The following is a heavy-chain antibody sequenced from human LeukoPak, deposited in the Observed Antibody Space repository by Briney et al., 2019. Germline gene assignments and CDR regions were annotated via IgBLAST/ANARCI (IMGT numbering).Heavy chain of an antibody. D-gene: IGHD6-19*01. CDR2: IYTSGST. J-gene: IGHJ4*02. CDR1: GGSISSYY. CDR3: ARDSRYSSGWALYFDY. Sequence: PSGTLSLTCTVSGGSISSYYWSWIRQPAGKGLEWIGRIYTSGSTNYNPSLKSRVTMSVDASKNQFSLKLSSVTAADTAVYYCARDSRYSSGWALYFDYWGQGTLVTVSS. V-gene: IGHV4-4*07.